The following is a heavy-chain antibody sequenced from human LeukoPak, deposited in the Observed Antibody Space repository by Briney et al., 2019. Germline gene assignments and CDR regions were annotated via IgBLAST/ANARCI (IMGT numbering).Heavy chain of an antibody. D-gene: IGHD2-2*01. J-gene: IGHJ4*02. CDR1: GGTFSSYA. Sequence: ASVKVSCKASGGTFSSYAISWVRQAPGQGLEWMGWINPNSGGTNYAQKFQGRVTMTRDTPISTAYMELSRLRSDDTAVYYCARDKGYQLPLGDYWGQGTLVTVSS. V-gene: IGHV1-2*02. CDR3: ARDKGYQLPLGDY. CDR2: INPNSGGT.